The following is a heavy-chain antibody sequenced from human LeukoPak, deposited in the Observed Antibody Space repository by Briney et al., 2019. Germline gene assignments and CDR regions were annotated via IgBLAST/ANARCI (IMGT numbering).Heavy chain of an antibody. J-gene: IGHJ4*02. CDR1: GFTFSSYA. Sequence: GGSLRLSCAASGFTFSSYAMHWVRQAPGKGLEWVAVISYDGSNKYYADSVKGRFTISRDNSKNTLYLQMNSLRAEDTAVYYCANLGIGPFDYWGQGTLVTVSS. V-gene: IGHV3-30-3*01. D-gene: IGHD1-26*01. CDR2: ISYDGSNK. CDR3: ANLGIGPFDY.